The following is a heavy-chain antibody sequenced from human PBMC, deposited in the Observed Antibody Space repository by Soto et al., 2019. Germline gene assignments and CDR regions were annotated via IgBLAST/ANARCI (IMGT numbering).Heavy chain of an antibody. CDR1: FGSSS. J-gene: IGHJ6*01. CDR2: IYPGDSDT. CDR3: ATRSTPGGSYYDGMGV. D-gene: IGHD1-26*01. Sequence: FGSSSSLRLRPMHGKGLEWMGIIYPGDSDTRYSPCFHGQVTISADKSIRTAYLQWRSVKASDTAMYYFATRSTPGGSYYDGMGVWGQGTTVT. V-gene: IGHV5-51*01.